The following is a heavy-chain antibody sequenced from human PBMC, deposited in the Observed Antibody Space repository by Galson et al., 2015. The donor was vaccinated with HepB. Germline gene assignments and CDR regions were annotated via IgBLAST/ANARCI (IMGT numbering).Heavy chain of an antibody. J-gene: IGHJ4*02. CDR1: GYTLTELS. V-gene: IGHV1-24*01. Sequence: SVKVSCKVSGYTLTELSMHWVRQAPGKGLEWIGGFDPEDGETIYAQKFQGRVTMTEDTSTDTAYMELSSLRSEDTAVYYCATDLWYYDSSGYYHGGYWGQGTLVTVSS. CDR2: FDPEDGET. CDR3: ATDLWYYDSSGYYHGGY. D-gene: IGHD3-22*01.